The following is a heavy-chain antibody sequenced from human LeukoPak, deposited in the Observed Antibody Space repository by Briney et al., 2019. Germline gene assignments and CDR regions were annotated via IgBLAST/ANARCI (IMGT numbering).Heavy chain of an antibody. D-gene: IGHD2-2*01. CDR3: ARHATYCSSTSCYLASWFDP. J-gene: IGHJ5*02. V-gene: IGHV4-39*01. CDR1: GGSISSSSYY. CDR2: IYYSGST. Sequence: PSETLSLTCTVSGGSISSSSYYWGWIRQPPGKGREWIGSIYYSGSTYYNPSLKSRVTISVDTSKNQFSLKLSSVTAADTAVYYCARHATYCSSTSCYLASWFDPWGQGTLVTVSS.